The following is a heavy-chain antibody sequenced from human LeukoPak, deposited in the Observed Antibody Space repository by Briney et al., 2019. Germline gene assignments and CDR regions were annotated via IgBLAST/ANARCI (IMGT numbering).Heavy chain of an antibody. CDR1: GFTFSNYW. CDR3: ARGDDWNYEDY. V-gene: IGHV3-7*01. J-gene: IGHJ4*02. CDR2: IKQDGSEK. Sequence: LAGGSLRLSCAASGFTFSNYWMSWVRQAPGKGLEWVANIKQDGSEKYYVNSVKGRFTISRDNAKNSLDLQMNSLRAEDTAIYYCARGDDWNYEDYWGQGTLVTVSS. D-gene: IGHD5-24*01.